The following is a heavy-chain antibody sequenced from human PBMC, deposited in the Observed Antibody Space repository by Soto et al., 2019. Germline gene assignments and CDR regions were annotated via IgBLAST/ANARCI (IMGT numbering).Heavy chain of an antibody. V-gene: IGHV3-48*01. CDR3: ARELAVAGYDY. Sequence: GGSLRLSCAASGFTFSSYSMNWVRQAPGKGLEWVSYISSSSSTIYYADSVKGRFTISRDNAKNSLYLQMNSLRAEDTAVYYCARELAVAGYDYWGQGTLVTVSS. CDR1: GFTFSSYS. CDR2: ISSSSSTI. J-gene: IGHJ4*02. D-gene: IGHD6-19*01.